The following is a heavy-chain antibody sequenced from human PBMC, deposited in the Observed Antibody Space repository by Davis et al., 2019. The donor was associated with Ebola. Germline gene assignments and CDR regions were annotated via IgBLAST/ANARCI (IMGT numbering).Heavy chain of an antibody. CDR3: ARLRYIVLLVSGVTTAGMVDY. Sequence: ASVKVSCKASGYTFTSYGIIWVRQAPGQGLEWMGSISANNGNTHYEQMLQGRVIMTTDTSTSTAYMDLRGLRSDDTAVYYCARLRYIVLLVSGVTTAGMVDYWGQGTLVTVSS. CDR1: GYTFTSYG. V-gene: IGHV1-18*04. CDR2: ISANNGNT. J-gene: IGHJ4*02. D-gene: IGHD2-8*01.